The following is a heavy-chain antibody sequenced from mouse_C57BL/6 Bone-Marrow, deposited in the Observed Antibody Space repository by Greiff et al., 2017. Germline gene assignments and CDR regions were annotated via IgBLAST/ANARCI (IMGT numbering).Heavy chain of an antibody. V-gene: IGHV5-9-1*02. CDR2: ISSGGDYI. CDR1: GFTFSSYA. Sequence: EVMLVESGEGLAKPGGSLKLSCAASGFTFSSYAMSWVRQTPEKRLEWVAYISSGGDYIYYAHTVKGRFTISRYNARNTLYLQMSSLKSEDTAMYYCTRGGWPVAYWGQGTLVTVSA. CDR3: TRGGWPVAY. J-gene: IGHJ3*01. D-gene: IGHD3-3*01.